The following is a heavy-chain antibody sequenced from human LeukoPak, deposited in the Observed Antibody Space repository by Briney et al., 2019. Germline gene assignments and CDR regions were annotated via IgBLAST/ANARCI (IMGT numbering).Heavy chain of an antibody. Sequence: SETLSLTCTVSGGSISNYYWSWIRQPPGKGLEWIGYIYYSGSTNYNPSLKSRVTISVDTSKNQFSLKLSSVTAADTAVYYCTSGTLSYYYMDVWGKGTTVTISS. J-gene: IGHJ6*03. CDR1: GGSISNYY. V-gene: IGHV4-59*01. CDR2: IYYSGST. CDR3: TSGTLSYYYMDV. D-gene: IGHD1-14*01.